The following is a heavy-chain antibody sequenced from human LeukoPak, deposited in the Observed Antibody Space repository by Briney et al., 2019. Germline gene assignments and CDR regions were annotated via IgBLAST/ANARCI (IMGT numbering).Heavy chain of an antibody. J-gene: IGHJ4*02. CDR3: TTAYYDSSGYYRGDY. D-gene: IGHD3-22*01. Sequence: SWIRQPPGKGLEWVGRIKSRTDGGATDYTAPVTGRFTISRDDSKNTLYLQMNSLKTEDTAMYYCTTAYYDSSGYYRGDYWGQGTLVTVSS. CDR2: IKSRTDGGAT. V-gene: IGHV3-15*01.